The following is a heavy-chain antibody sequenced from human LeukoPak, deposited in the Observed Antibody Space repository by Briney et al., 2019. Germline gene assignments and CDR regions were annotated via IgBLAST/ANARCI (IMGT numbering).Heavy chain of an antibody. CDR1: GFTFTTNW. CDR3: ARAQTIFWEFDGFDI. CDR2: IKEDGSKI. D-gene: IGHD3-9*01. J-gene: IGHJ3*02. Sequence: GGSLRLSCAASGFTFTTNWMSWVRQTPGKGLEWVANIKEDGSKIYYVDSVRGRFTISRDNAENSVYLQMNSLRDEDTAVYSCARAQTIFWEFDGFDIWGRGTKVTVSS. V-gene: IGHV3-7*02.